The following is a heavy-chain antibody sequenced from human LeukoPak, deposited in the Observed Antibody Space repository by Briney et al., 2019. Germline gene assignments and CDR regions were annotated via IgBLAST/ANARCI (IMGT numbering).Heavy chain of an antibody. CDR3: ARDQRLQRRNFDY. V-gene: IGHV3-21*01. J-gene: IGHJ4*02. CDR2: ISSSSSYI. D-gene: IGHD5-24*01. Sequence: TGGSLRLSCAASGFTFSSYSMNWVRQAPGKGLEWVSSISSSSSYIYYADSVKGRFTISRDNAKNSLYLQMNSLRAEDTAVYYCARDQRLQRRNFDYWGQGTLVTVSS. CDR1: GFTFSSYS.